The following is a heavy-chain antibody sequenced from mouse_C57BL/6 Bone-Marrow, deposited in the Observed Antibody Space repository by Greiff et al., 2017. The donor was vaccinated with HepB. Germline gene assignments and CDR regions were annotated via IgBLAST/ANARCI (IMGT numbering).Heavy chain of an antibody. CDR1: GYTFTSYW. V-gene: IGHV1-7*01. Sequence: VKLVESGAELAKPGASVKLSCKASGYTFTSYWMHWVKQRPGQGLEWIGYINPSSGYTKYNQKFKDKATLTADKSSSTAYMQLRSLTYEASAVYYCVRSYYGNHLLLYYFDYWGQGTTLTVSS. J-gene: IGHJ2*01. CDR3: VRSYYGNHLLLYYFDY. D-gene: IGHD2-1*01. CDR2: INPSSGYT.